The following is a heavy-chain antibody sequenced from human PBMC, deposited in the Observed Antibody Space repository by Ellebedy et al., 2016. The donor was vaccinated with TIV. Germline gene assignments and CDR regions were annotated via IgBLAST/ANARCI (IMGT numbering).Heavy chain of an antibody. CDR3: AREGLRGSYYGDRWFDP. Sequence: GGSLRLXCAASGFTFSSYGMHWVRQAPGKGLEWVAVIWYDGSNKYYADSVKGRFTISRDNSKNTLYLQMNSLRAEDTAVYYCAREGLRGSYYGDRWFDPWGQGTLVTVSS. J-gene: IGHJ5*02. CDR2: IWYDGSNK. CDR1: GFTFSSYG. D-gene: IGHD1-26*01. V-gene: IGHV3-33*01.